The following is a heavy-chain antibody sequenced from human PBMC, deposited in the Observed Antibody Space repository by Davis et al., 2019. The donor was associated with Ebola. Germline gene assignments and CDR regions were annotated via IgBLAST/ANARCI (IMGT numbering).Heavy chain of an antibody. V-gene: IGHV4-59*01. CDR2: IYYSGST. CDR1: GGSISSYY. CDR3: AREETYSGTYYIDY. J-gene: IGHJ4*02. Sequence: SETLSLTCTVSGGSISSYYWSWIRQPPGKGLEWIGYIYYSGSTNYNPSLKSRVTISVDMSKNQFFLKLSSVTAADTAVYYCAREETYSGTYYIDYWGQGTLVTVSS. D-gene: IGHD1-26*01.